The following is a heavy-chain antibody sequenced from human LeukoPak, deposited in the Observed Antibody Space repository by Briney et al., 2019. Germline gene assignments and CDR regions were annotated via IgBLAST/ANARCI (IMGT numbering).Heavy chain of an antibody. V-gene: IGHV3-30*02. CDR2: IRYDGSNK. D-gene: IGHD6-6*01. Sequence: GGSLRLSCAASGFTFSSYWMSWVRQAPGKGLEWVAFIRYDGSNKYYADSVKGRFTIPRDNSKNTLYLQMNSLRAEHTAVYYCANIAAPLVYWGQGTLVTVSS. CDR3: ANIAAPLVY. CDR1: GFTFSSYW. J-gene: IGHJ4*02.